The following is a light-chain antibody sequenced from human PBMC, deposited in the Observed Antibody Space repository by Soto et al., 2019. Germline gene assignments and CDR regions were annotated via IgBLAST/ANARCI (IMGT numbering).Light chain of an antibody. CDR1: SSDVGGYTY. CDR3: TSYTSSSTPYV. Sequence: QSVLTQPGSVSGSPGQSITISCAGTSSDVGGYTYVSWYQQHPGKAPKLMIYDVSNRPSGVSNRFSGSKSGNTASLTISGLQADDEADYYCTSYTSSSTPYVFGGGTKVTVL. V-gene: IGLV2-14*01. CDR2: DVS. J-gene: IGLJ1*01.